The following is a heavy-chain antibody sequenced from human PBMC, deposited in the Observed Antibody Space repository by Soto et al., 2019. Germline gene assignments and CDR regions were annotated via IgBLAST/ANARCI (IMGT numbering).Heavy chain of an antibody. D-gene: IGHD1-26*01. CDR2: IYHTGST. J-gene: IGHJ3*01. V-gene: IGHV4-4*02. CDR1: GASISTSNW. CDR3: ARGPRSGSYSVDGFDV. Sequence: NPSETLSLTCVVSGASISTSNWWSWVRQSPGKGLEWIGEIYHTGSTSYSPSLKSRVTMSIDKSKNQFSLRLTAVTAADTAIYYCARGPRSGSYSVDGFDVWGQGTVVTVSS.